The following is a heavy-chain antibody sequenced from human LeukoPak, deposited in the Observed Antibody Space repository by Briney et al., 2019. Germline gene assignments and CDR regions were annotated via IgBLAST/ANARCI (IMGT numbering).Heavy chain of an antibody. V-gene: IGHV3-21*01. J-gene: IGHJ5*02. CDR3: ARVNATSTYYDFWSGYYWFDP. Sequence: GGSLRLSCAASEFTFSSYSMNWVRQAPGKGLEWVSSISSSSSYIYYADSVKGRFTISRDNAKNSLYLQMNSLRAEDTAVYYCARVNATSTYYDFWSGYYWFDPWGQGTLVTVSS. CDR2: ISSSSSYI. D-gene: IGHD3-3*01. CDR1: EFTFSSYS.